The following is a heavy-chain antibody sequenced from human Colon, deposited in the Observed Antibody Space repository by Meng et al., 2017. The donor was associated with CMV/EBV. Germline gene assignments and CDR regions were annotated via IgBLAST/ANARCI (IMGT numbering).Heavy chain of an antibody. CDR2: IHSGGTSI. CDR3: LKLPPGY. CDR1: GFSSDDFW. V-gene: IGHV3-74*02. D-gene: IGHD1-1*01. J-gene: IGHJ4*02. Sequence: VPLVRVGGVLVPPGGSLRLSCVVSGFSSDDFWVDWVRQAPGKGPLWVSRIHSGGTSISYADSVKGRFTISGDNAKNTVYLQMNSLRDEDTAVYYCLKLPPGYWGQGTLVTVSS.